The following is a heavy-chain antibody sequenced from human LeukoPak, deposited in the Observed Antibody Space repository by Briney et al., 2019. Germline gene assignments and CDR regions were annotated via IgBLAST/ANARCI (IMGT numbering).Heavy chain of an antibody. CDR1: GGSISSYY. CDR2: IYTSGST. D-gene: IGHD6-6*01. V-gene: IGHV4-4*07. J-gene: IGHJ4*02. CDR3: AIIHNAPRRGIAARRLSDYFDY. Sequence: PSETLSLTCTVSGGSISSYYWSWIRQPAGKGLEWIGRIYTSGSTNYNPSLKSRVTMSVDTSKNQFSLKLSSVTAADTAVYYCAIIHNAPRRGIAARRLSDYFDYWGQGTLVTVSS.